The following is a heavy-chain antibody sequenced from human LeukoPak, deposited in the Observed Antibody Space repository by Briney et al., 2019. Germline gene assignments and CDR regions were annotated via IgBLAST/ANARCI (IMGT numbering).Heavy chain of an antibody. V-gene: IGHV3-23*01. J-gene: IGHJ3*02. D-gene: IGHD3-10*01. Sequence: PGGSLRLSCAASGFTFSSYAMSCVRQAPGEGLEWVSSITTSGGSTYYADSVKGRFTISRDNAKNTLYLQMNSLRAEDTAVYYCAKDHYVSGRYDAFDIWGQGTMVTVSS. CDR2: ITTSGGST. CDR1: GFTFSSYA. CDR3: AKDHYVSGRYDAFDI.